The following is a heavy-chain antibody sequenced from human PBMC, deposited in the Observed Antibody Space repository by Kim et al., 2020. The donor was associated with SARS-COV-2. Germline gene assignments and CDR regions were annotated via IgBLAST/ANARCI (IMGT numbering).Heavy chain of an antibody. CDR3: ARDATDYGDYWSGYYYGMDV. D-gene: IGHD4-17*01. CDR1: GFTVSRNY. V-gene: IGHV3-66*01. J-gene: IGHJ6*02. CDR2: IYSGGST. Sequence: GGSLRLSCAASGFTVSRNYMSWVRQAPGKGLEWVSVIYSGGSTYYADSVKGRFTISRDNSKNTLYLQMNSLRAEDTAVYYCARDATDYGDYWSGYYYGMDVWGQGPTVTVSS.